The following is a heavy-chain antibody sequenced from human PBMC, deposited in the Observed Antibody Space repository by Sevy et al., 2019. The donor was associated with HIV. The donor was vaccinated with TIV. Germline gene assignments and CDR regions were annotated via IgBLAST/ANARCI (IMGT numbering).Heavy chain of an antibody. Sequence: GGSLRLSCAASGFTFSSYAMSWVRQAPGKGLEWVSAISGSGGSTYYADSVKGRFTISRDNSKNTLYLQMNSLRAEDTAVYYCAKDRGGEYYYDSSGPNPMVPSSYSDYWGQGTLVTVSS. V-gene: IGHV3-23*01. J-gene: IGHJ4*02. D-gene: IGHD3-22*01. CDR2: ISGSGGST. CDR3: AKDRGGEYYYDSSGPNPMVPSSYSDY. CDR1: GFTFSSYA.